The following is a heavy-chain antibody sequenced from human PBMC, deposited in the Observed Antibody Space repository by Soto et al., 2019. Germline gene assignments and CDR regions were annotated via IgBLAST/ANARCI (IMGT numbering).Heavy chain of an antibody. CDR2: ISYDGSNK. CDR1: GFTFSSYA. Sequence: GGSLRLSCAASGFTFSSYAMHWVRQAPGKGLEWVAVISYDGSNKYYADSVKGRFTISRDNSKNKLYLQMNSLRAEDTAVYYCARVASSTSWNYYYYGMDVWGQGTTVTVSS. J-gene: IGHJ6*02. CDR3: ARVASSTSWNYYYYGMDV. V-gene: IGHV3-30-3*01. D-gene: IGHD2-2*01.